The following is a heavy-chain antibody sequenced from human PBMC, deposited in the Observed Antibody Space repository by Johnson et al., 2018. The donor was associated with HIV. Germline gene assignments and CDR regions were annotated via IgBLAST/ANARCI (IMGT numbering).Heavy chain of an antibody. D-gene: IGHD1-14*01. V-gene: IGHV3-66*01. CDR2: INAGGDT. CDR3: ARDDRPDGFDI. CDR1: GIIVTGNF. J-gene: IGHJ3*02. Sequence: VQLVESGGGEVRPGGSLRLSCAASGIIVTGNFMSWVRQAPGKGLEWVSVINAGGDTYYADSVKGRFTISRDRSKNTVSLQMNSLRVEDTAVYYCARDDRPDGFDIWGQGTMVTVSS.